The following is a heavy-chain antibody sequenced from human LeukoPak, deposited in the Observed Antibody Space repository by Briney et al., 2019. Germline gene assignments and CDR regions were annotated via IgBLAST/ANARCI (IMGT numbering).Heavy chain of an antibody. CDR2: IKQDGSEK. Sequence: GGSLRLSCAASGFTFSRYWMSWVRQAPGKGLEWVANIKQDGSEKYYVDSVKGRFTISRDNAKNSLYLQMNSLRAEDTAVYYCARSEAGWFDPWGQGTLVTVSS. CDR3: ARSEAGWFDP. CDR1: GFTFSRYW. V-gene: IGHV3-7*03. J-gene: IGHJ5*02.